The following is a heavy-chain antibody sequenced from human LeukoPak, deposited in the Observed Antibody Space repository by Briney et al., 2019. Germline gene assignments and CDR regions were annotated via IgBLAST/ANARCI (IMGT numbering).Heavy chain of an antibody. Sequence: PSETLSLTCTVSGGSISSYYWSWIRQPPGKGLEWIGYIYYSGSTNYNPSLKSRVTISVDTSKNQFSLKLSSVTAADTAVYYCARGRGYSYGYGDYWGQGTLVTVSS. J-gene: IGHJ4*02. D-gene: IGHD5-18*01. CDR2: IYYSGST. CDR1: GGSISSYY. V-gene: IGHV4-59*12. CDR3: ARGRGYSYGYGDY.